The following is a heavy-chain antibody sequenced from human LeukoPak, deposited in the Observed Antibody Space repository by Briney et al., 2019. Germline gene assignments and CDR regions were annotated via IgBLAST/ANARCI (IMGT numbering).Heavy chain of an antibody. CDR2: IRQDGSEK. J-gene: IGHJ4*02. CDR1: GFTFSTYW. CDR3: ARYDYGGDYDY. V-gene: IGHV3-7*04. Sequence: GGSLRLSCAASGFTFSTYWMSWVRQAPGKGLEWVANIRQDGSEKYYADSVKGRFTISRDNAKNSLYLQMNGLRAEDTAVYYCARYDYGGDYDYWGQGTLVTVSS. D-gene: IGHD4-23*01.